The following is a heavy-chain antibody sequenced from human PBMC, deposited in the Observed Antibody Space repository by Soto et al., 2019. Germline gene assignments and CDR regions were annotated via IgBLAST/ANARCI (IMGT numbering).Heavy chain of an antibody. D-gene: IGHD6-13*01. Sequence: SETLSLTCTVSGGSVSSGSYYWSWIRQPPGKGLEWIGYIYYSGSTNYNPSLKSRVTISVDTSKNQFSLKLSSVTAADTAVYYCARDRGAGYSSSWSTYYYYGMDVWGQGTTVTVSS. V-gene: IGHV4-61*01. CDR2: IYYSGST. J-gene: IGHJ6*02. CDR1: GGSVSSGSYY. CDR3: ARDRGAGYSSSWSTYYYYGMDV.